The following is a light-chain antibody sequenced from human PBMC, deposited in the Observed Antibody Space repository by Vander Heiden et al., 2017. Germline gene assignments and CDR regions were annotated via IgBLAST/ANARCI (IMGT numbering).Light chain of an antibody. CDR3: LLYYAGAQV. CDR2: STG. J-gene: IGLJ2*01. Sequence: QTVVTQEHSLTVSPGGTVTLTCASSTRAVPSGYYSNWFPQKPGQPPRALIYSTGNTHSWTPARFSGSLLGDKAALTLSGVQPEDEAEYYCLLYYAGAQVFGGGTKLTVL. CDR1: TRAVPSGYY. V-gene: IGLV7-43*01.